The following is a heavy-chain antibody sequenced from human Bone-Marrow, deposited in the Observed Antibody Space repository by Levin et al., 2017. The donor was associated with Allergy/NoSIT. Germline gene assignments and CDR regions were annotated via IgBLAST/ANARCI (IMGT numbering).Heavy chain of an antibody. V-gene: IGHV5-51*01. CDR2: IYPGDSDT. CDR1: GYTFSNFW. D-gene: IGHD2-2*01. CDR3: AGPASTNDYLFEL. Sequence: HGEPLKISCKASGYTFSNFWIGWVRQMPGQGLEWMGIIYPGDSDTKYSPSFQGQVTISADKSIDTAYLHWSSLRAPDTGLYYCAGPASTNDYLFELWGQGTLVTVSS. J-gene: IGHJ4*02.